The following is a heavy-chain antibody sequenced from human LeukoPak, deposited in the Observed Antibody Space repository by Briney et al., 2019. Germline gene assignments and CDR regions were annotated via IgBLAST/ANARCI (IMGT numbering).Heavy chain of an antibody. CDR2: IIPIFGTA. J-gene: IGHJ4*02. D-gene: IGHD5-12*01. Sequence: AVKVAYKAYGGTFSSYAISGVRQAPGQELKWMGGIIPIFGTANYAQKFQGRVTITADESTSTAYMELSSLRSEDTAVYYCARSLDVDIVATTHFDYWGQGTLVTVSS. CDR3: ARSLDVDIVATTHFDY. V-gene: IGHV1-69*13. CDR1: GGTFSSYA.